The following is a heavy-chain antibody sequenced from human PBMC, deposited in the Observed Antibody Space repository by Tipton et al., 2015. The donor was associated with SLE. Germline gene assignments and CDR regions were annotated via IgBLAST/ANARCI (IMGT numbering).Heavy chain of an antibody. CDR2: IYYSGST. D-gene: IGHD6-13*01. CDR1: GGSISSSSYY. Sequence: TLSLTCTVSGGSISSSSYYWGWIRQPPGKGLEWIGSIYYSGSTYYNPSLKSRVTISVDTSKNQFSLKLSSVTAADTAVYYCARVPWGIDYFDYWGQGTLVTVSS. CDR3: ARVPWGIDYFDY. V-gene: IGHV4-39*07. J-gene: IGHJ4*02.